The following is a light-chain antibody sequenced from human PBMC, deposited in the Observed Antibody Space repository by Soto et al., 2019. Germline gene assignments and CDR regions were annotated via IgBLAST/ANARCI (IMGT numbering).Light chain of an antibody. J-gene: IGKJ1*01. CDR3: QQYNSYSPWT. CDR2: DAS. V-gene: IGKV1-5*01. CDR1: QGISSW. Sequence: DIQLTQSPSTLSASVGDRVTITCRASQGISSWLAWYQQKPGKAPKLLIYDASSFESGVASRFSGSGSGTEFSLTISSLQPDDFATYYCQQYNSYSPWTFGQGTKVDI.